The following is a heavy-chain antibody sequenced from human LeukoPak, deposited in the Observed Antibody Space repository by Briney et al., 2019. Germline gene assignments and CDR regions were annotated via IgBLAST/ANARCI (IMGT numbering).Heavy chain of an antibody. CDR1: GFTFSSYG. D-gene: IGHD3-16*01. Sequence: GGSLRLSCAASGFTFSSYGMHWVRQAPGKGLEWVAFIRYDGSNKYYADSVKGRFTISRDNSKNTLYLQMNSLRVEDTAVYYCAKDHAPFTSLDYMDVWGKGTTVTISS. J-gene: IGHJ6*03. V-gene: IGHV3-30*02. CDR2: IRYDGSNK. CDR3: AKDHAPFTSLDYMDV.